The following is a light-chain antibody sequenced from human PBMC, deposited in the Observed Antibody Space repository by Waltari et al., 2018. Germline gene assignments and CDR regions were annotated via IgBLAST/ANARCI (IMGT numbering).Light chain of an antibody. V-gene: IGKV3-20*01. CDR1: QTVRATY. CDR2: DTS. Sequence: IVLTQSPGTLSLSPGERATLSCRASQTVRATYLAWYQQKPGQAPTLIIHDTSSRATGIPDRFSGSGPGTDFSLTISSLEPEDFAVYYCQQYDISPLTFGGGTKVETK. J-gene: IGKJ4*01. CDR3: QQYDISPLT.